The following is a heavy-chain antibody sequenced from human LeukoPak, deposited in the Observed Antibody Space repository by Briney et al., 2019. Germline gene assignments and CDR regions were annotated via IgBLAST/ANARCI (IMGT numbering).Heavy chain of an antibody. CDR1: GYTFVGYY. Sequence: AASVKVSCKASGYTFVGYYLHWVRRAPGQGLEWMAWIDPYTGNTHYAQKFQGRITVTRDTSVSTTYMELSWLTSDDTARYYCAREYSASEHWGQGTLVTVSS. J-gene: IGHJ4*02. CDR3: AREYSASEH. CDR2: IDPYTGNT. V-gene: IGHV1-2*02. D-gene: IGHD5-12*01.